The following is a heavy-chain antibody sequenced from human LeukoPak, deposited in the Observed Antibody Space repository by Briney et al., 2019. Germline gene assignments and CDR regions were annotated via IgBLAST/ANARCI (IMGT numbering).Heavy chain of an antibody. CDR1: GFTFSSYS. Sequence: GGSLRLSCAASGFTFSSYSMNWVRQAPGKGLEWVSYISSSSSTIYYADSVKGRFTISRDNAKNSLYLQMNSLRAEDTAVYYCARDIDYGDYIWYFDYWGQGTLVTVSS. CDR2: ISSSSSTI. V-gene: IGHV3-48*01. CDR3: ARDIDYGDYIWYFDY. J-gene: IGHJ4*02. D-gene: IGHD4-17*01.